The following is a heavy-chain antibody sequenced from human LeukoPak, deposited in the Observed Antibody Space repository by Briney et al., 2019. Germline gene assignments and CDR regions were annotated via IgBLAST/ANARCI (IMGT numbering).Heavy chain of an antibody. Sequence: GGSLRLSCAASGFTFSSYAMSWVRQAPGKGLEWVSSISTSTSYRYYADSVKGRFTISRDNAKNTLYLLMNSLRAEDTAVYYCVRVKVGSWDWFDPWGQGTLVTVSS. CDR3: VRVKVGSWDWFDP. CDR1: GFTFSSYA. D-gene: IGHD1-26*01. V-gene: IGHV3-21*01. CDR2: ISTSTSYR. J-gene: IGHJ5*02.